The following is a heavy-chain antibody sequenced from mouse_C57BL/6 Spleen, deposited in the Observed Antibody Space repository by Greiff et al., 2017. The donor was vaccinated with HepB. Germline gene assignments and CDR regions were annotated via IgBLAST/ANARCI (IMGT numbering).Heavy chain of an antibody. CDR1: GYAFSSYW. J-gene: IGHJ1*03. CDR2: IYPGDGDT. D-gene: IGHD1-1*01. V-gene: IGHV1-80*01. CDR3: ASRYYGSSYHWYFDV. Sequence: VQLQESGAELVKPGASVKISCKASGYAFSSYWMNWVKQRPGKGLEWIGQIYPGDGDTNYNGKFKGKATLTADKSSSTAYMQLSSLTSEDSAVYFCASRYYGSSYHWYFDVWGTGTTVTVSS.